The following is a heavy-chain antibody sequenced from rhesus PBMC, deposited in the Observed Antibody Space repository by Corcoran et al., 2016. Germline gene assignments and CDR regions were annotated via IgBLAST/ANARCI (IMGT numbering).Heavy chain of an antibody. CDR1: GYSISSGYD. CDR2: IYGSSWST. J-gene: IGHJ4*01. CDR3: ARNTNIFDY. V-gene: IGHV4-76*01. D-gene: IGHD2-15*01. Sequence: QVQLQESGPGVVKPSETLSLTCAVSGYSISSGYDWSWIRQLPGKGLEWFGYIYGSSWSTNYNPSLKKRVTISKDTSKNQFSLKLSSVTAADTAVYYCARNTNIFDYWGQGVLVTVSS.